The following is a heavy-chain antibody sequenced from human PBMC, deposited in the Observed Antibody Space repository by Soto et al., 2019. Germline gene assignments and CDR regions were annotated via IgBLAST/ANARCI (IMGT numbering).Heavy chain of an antibody. Sequence: GGSLRLSCAASGFTFRNHAMHWVRQAPGKGLECLAVIAYDGSNAFYRDTVKGRFTISRDNSKNTLYLQMNSLRAEDTAVYYCAREQVVPAAPDYYYYYYMDVWGKGTTVTSP. V-gene: IGHV3-30-3*01. CDR1: GFTFRNHA. CDR3: AREQVVPAAPDYYYYYYMDV. D-gene: IGHD2-2*01. J-gene: IGHJ6*03. CDR2: IAYDGSNA.